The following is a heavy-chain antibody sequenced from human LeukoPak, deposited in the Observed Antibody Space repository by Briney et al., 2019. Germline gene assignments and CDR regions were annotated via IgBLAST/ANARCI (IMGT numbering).Heavy chain of an antibody. Sequence: ASVKVSCKSSGYTFTVYYMHWVRQAPGQGLEWMGWINPNSGGTNYAQKFQGSVTMTRDTSISTAYMELSRLRSDDTAVYYCARPRATYYDFWSGSTKVVYYFDYWGQGTLVTASS. D-gene: IGHD3-3*01. J-gene: IGHJ4*02. CDR2: INPNSGGT. V-gene: IGHV1-2*02. CDR1: GYTFTVYY. CDR3: ARPRATYYDFWSGSTKVVYYFDY.